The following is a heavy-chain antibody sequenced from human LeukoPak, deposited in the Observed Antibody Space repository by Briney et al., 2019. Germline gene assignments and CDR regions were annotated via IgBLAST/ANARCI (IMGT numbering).Heavy chain of an antibody. CDR1: GGSISTYY. CDR3: SRAWELGAPFEH. V-gene: IGHV4-4*07. CDR2: MYMNGST. D-gene: IGHD7-27*01. Sequence: TSETLSLTCTVSGGSISTYYWNWIRQPPGKGLEGVWRMYMNGSTNYNRSPNIRITMSLETSKAQFSLNLKLVTASGPAGSYCSRAWELGAPFEHWGQGELVTVSS. J-gene: IGHJ4*02.